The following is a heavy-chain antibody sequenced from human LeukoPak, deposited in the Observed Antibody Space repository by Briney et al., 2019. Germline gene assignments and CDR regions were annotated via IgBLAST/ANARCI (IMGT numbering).Heavy chain of an antibody. D-gene: IGHD3-3*01. CDR1: GYTFTSYD. CDR2: MNPNSGNT. J-gene: IGHJ4*02. CDR3: ASTIFGVVIIGALSY. Sequence: ASVKVSCKASGYTFTSYDINWVRQATGQGLEWMGWMNPNSGNTGYAQKFQGRVTITADESTSTAYMELSSLRSEDTAVYYCASTIFGVVIIGALSYWGQGTLVTVSS. V-gene: IGHV1-8*03.